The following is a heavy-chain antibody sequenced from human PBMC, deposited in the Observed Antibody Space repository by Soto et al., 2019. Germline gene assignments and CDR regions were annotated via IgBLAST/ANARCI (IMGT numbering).Heavy chain of an antibody. D-gene: IGHD3-10*01. Sequence: PGGSLRLSCTTSGFTVSSSHMTWVRQAPGKGLEWVSVIYSGGSSYYAVSVQGRFTISRDNSKNTVYLQMNSLRGEDTAMYYCARLGPYGSESYSFRYTWFDPWGQGTLVTVSS. CDR1: GFTVSSSH. J-gene: IGHJ5*02. CDR3: ARLGPYGSESYSFRYTWFDP. V-gene: IGHV3-53*01. CDR2: IYSGGSS.